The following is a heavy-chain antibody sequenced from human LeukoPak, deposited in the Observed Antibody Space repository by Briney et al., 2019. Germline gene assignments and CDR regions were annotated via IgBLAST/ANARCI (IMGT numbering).Heavy chain of an antibody. CDR1: GYSISSSYY. J-gene: IGHJ3*02. CDR2: IYQSGST. Sequence: SETLSLTCAVSGYSISSSYYWGWIRQPPGKGLEWIGSIYQSGSTCYNPSLKSRVTISVDTSKNQFSLKLSSVTAADTAVYSCARLLSGTDAFDIWGQGTMVTVSS. V-gene: IGHV4-38-2*01. CDR3: ARLLSGTDAFDI. D-gene: IGHD1-26*01.